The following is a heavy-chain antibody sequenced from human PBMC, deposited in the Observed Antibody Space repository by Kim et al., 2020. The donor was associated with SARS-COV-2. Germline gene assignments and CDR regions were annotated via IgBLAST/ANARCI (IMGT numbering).Heavy chain of an antibody. J-gene: IGHJ6*02. V-gene: IGHV3-33*05. Sequence: GGSLRLSCAASGFTFSSYGMHWVRQAPGKGLEWVAVISYDGSNKYYADSVKGRFTISRDNSKNTLYLQMNSLRAEDTAVYYCARPVSGFEYYDILTGYYKALYYYYYGMDVWGQGTTVTVSS. CDR3: ARPVSGFEYYDILTGYYKALYYYYYGMDV. CDR2: ISYDGSNK. D-gene: IGHD3-9*01. CDR1: GFTFSSYG.